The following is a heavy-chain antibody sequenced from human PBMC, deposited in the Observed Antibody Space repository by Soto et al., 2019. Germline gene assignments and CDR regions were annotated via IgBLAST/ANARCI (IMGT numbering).Heavy chain of an antibody. V-gene: IGHV3-21*01. CDR3: ARILSGYESNWFDP. Sequence: GGSLRLSCAASGFTFSSYSMNWVRQAPGKGLEWVSSISSSSSYIYYADSVKGRFTISRDNAKNSLYLQMNSLRAEDTAVYYCARILSGYESNWFDPWGRGTLVTVSS. CDR2: ISSSSSYI. J-gene: IGHJ5*02. D-gene: IGHD5-12*01. CDR1: GFTFSSYS.